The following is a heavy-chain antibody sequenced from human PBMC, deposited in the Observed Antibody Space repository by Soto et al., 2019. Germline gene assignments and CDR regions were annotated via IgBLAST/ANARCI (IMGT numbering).Heavy chain of an antibody. Sequence: GGSLRLSCAASGFTVSSNYLSWVRQAPGKGLEWVSVIYSGGSTYYADSVKGRFTISRDNSKNTLYLQMHSLRAEDTAVYYCARGGAYDAFDIWGQGTLVPFS. CDR1: GFTVSSNY. CDR3: ARGGAYDAFDI. J-gene: IGHJ3*02. V-gene: IGHV3-53*01. CDR2: IYSGGST. D-gene: IGHD1-26*01.